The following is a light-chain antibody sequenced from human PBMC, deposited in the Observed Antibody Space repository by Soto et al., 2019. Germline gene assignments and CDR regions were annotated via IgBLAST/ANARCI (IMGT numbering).Light chain of an antibody. Sequence: QSALTQPPSASGSPGQSVTISCTGTSSDVGGYNYVSWYQQHPGKAPKLMIYEVSKRPSGVPDRFSGSKSGNTASLTVSGLQAEDEADYYCSSYAGSNNLVFAAGTKVTVL. CDR1: SSDVGGYNY. J-gene: IGLJ2*01. CDR2: EVS. V-gene: IGLV2-8*01. CDR3: SSYAGSNNLV.